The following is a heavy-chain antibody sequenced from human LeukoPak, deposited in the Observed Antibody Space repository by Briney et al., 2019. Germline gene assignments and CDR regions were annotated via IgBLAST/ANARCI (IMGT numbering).Heavy chain of an antibody. CDR2: INPSGGST. J-gene: IGHJ6*02. Sequence: ASVKVSCKASGYTFTSYYMHWARQAPGQGLEWMGIINPSGGSTSYAQKFQGRVTMTRDTSTSTVYMELSSLRSEDTAVYYCARDRPRVLVPAPLYGMDVWGQGTTVTVSS. D-gene: IGHD2-2*01. CDR1: GYTFTSYY. CDR3: ARDRPRVLVPAPLYGMDV. V-gene: IGHV1-46*01.